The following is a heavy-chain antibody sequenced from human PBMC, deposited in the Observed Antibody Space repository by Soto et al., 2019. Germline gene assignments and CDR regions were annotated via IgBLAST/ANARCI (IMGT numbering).Heavy chain of an antibody. Sequence: GGSLRLSCAASGFTFSRHAIHWVRLTPGGGLEWVLAISRDGSYIYYTDSVKGRFTVSRDNSKNTVFVQMNRLIPDDTALYFCARARNGGVADSFDSWGQGTRVTVSS. CDR1: GFTFSRHA. CDR3: ARARNGGVADSFDS. CDR2: ISRDGSYI. V-gene: IGHV3-30*04. J-gene: IGHJ5*01. D-gene: IGHD3-3*01.